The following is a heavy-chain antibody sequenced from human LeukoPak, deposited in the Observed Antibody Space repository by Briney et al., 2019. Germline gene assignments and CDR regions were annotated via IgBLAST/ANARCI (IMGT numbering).Heavy chain of an antibody. CDR2: IYYSGST. CDR3: ARHSSGYLSYFDY. D-gene: IGHD3-22*01. J-gene: IGHJ4*02. CDR1: GGSISSYH. V-gene: IGHV4-59*08. Sequence: SETLSLTCTVSGGSISSYHWSWIRQPPGKGLEWIGHIYYSGSTNYNPSLKSRVTISLDTSKNQFSLKVSSVTAADTAVYYCARHSSGYLSYFDYWGQGTLVPVSS.